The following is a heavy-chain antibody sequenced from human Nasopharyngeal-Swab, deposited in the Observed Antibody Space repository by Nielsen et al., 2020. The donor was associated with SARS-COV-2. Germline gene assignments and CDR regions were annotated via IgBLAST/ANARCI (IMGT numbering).Heavy chain of an antibody. D-gene: IGHD6-13*01. CDR1: GFTFNDYS. CDR3: ARASKTGAAAGLHPFGN. Sequence: GVLKISCAASGFTFNDYSMNWVRQAPGKGLEWVSYISSSSSTIYYADSVKGRFTISRDNAQNSLSLQMNSLREEDTAIYYCARASKTGAAAGLHPFGNWGQGTLVTVSS. CDR2: ISSSSSTI. J-gene: IGHJ4*02. V-gene: IGHV3-48*02.